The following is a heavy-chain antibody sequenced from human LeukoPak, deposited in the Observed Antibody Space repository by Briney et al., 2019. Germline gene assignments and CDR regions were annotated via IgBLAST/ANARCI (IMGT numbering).Heavy chain of an antibody. CDR3: ATRKLGNDY. CDR1: GGSISGSNYY. J-gene: IGHJ4*02. CDR2: VYYSGST. V-gene: IGHV4-39*07. D-gene: IGHD7-27*01. Sequence: SETLSLTCTVSGGSISGSNYYWGWIRQPPGKGLEWIGVVYYSGSTYYSSSFKSRVTISVDTSKNKFSLKLYSVTAADTAVYYCATRKLGNDYWGQGTLVTVSS.